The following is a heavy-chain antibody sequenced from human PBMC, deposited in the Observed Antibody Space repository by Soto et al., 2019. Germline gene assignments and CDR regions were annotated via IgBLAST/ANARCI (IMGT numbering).Heavy chain of an antibody. CDR1: GYSFAGYW. V-gene: IGHV5-51*01. Sequence: DSLTISCKGSGYSFAGYWIGLVGQMPGKGLDWMGVIYPGDSDTRYSPSFHGQVTISADKSISTAYLQWSSLKASDTAMYFCARLPGVRGVFDGFNVWGQGTMVTVSS. CDR2: IYPGDSDT. D-gene: IGHD3-10*01. CDR3: ARLPGVRGVFDGFNV. J-gene: IGHJ3*01.